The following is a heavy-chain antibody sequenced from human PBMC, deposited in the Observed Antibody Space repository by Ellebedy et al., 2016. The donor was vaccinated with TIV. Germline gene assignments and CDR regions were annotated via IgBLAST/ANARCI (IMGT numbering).Heavy chain of an antibody. J-gene: IGHJ6*02. CDR2: INPNIGDT. CDR3: ARGMGITTVYYYFAMDV. CDR1: GYTFTDYY. V-gene: IGHV1-2*04. D-gene: IGHD3-22*01. Sequence: AASVTVSCKASGYTFTDYYIHWVRQAPGQALEWMGWINPNIGDTNYAQKFQGWVTMTWDTSISKAYMELSRLRSDDTAVYYCARGMGITTVYYYFAMDVWGHGTTVTVSS.